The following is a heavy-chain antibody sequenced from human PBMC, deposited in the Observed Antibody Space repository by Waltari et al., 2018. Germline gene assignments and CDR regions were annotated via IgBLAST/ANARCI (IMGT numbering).Heavy chain of an antibody. CDR1: GASISSYY. D-gene: IGHD4-17*01. V-gene: IGHV4-4*07. CDR3: ARASPRLRYGDRNYDWYFDL. Sequence: QVQLQESGPGLVTPSETLSLTCTVSGASISSYYWSWIRQPAGKGLEWIGRIYTSGSTNYNPSLKSRVTMSVDTSKNQFSLKLSSVTAADTAVYYCARASPRLRYGDRNYDWYFDLWGRGTLVTVSS. J-gene: IGHJ2*01. CDR2: IYTSGST.